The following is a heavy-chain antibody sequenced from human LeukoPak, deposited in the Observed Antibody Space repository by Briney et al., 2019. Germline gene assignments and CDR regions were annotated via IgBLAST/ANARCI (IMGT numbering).Heavy chain of an antibody. CDR1: GFTFSDHY. D-gene: IGHD2-21*02. CDR3: TRVRLVTRSLDY. CDR2: TTNKANSYST. V-gene: IGHV3-72*01. J-gene: IGHJ4*02. Sequence: GGSLRLSCAASGFTFSDHYMDWVRQAPGKGPEWVGRTTNKANSYSTQYAASVKGRFTISRDDSKNSLYLQMNSLKTEDTAVYFCTRVRLVTRSLDYWGQGTLVTVSS.